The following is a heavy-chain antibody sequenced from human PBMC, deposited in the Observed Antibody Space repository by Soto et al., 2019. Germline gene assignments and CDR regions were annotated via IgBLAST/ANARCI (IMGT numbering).Heavy chain of an antibody. CDR2: IDPSDSYT. D-gene: IGHD3-10*01. V-gene: IGHV5-10-1*01. CDR1: GYSFTSYW. J-gene: IGHJ6*02. CDR3: ATGLRRLWLGELLPPHYGMDV. Sequence: HGESLKISCKGSGYSFTSYWISWVRQMPGKGLEWMGRIDPSDSYTNYSPSFQGHVTISADKSISTAYLQWSSLKASDTAMYYCATGLRRLWLGELLPPHYGMDVWGQGTTVTVSS.